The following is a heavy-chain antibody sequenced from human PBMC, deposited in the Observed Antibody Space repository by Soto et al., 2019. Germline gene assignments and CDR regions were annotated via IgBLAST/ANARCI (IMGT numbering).Heavy chain of an antibody. J-gene: IGHJ4*02. D-gene: IGHD6-13*01. CDR2: IYYSGST. CDR3: ARQGIAAAGGFDY. V-gene: IGHV4-59*08. CDR1: GGSISSYY. Sequence: SETLSLTCTVSGGSISSYYWSWIRQPPGKGLEWIGYIYYSGSTNYNPSLKSRVTISVDTSKNQFSLKLSSVTAADTAVYYCARQGIAAAGGFDYWGQGTLVTVSS.